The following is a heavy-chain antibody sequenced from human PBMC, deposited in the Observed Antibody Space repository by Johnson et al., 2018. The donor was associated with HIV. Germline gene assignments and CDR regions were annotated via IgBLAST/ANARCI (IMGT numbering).Heavy chain of an antibody. CDR1: GFTVTSDY. CDR3: AKDRGFLDAFDI. V-gene: IGHV3-23*04. CDR2: ISGSGGST. J-gene: IGHJ3*02. Sequence: VQLVESGGGLVQPGGSLRLSCAASGFTVTSDYMSWVRQAPGKGLEWVSAISGSGGSTYYADSVKGRFTISRDNSKNTLYLQMNSLRAEDTAVYYCAKDRGFLDAFDIWGQGTMVTVSS.